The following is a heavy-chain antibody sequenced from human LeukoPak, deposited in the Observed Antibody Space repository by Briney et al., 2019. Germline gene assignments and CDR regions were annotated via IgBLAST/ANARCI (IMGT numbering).Heavy chain of an antibody. Sequence: PSETLSLTCTVPGGSITSRSYYWGWIRQPPGKGLEWIGDINYSGSTYYNASLRSRVTMSVDTSRSQFSLKLTSVTAADTAVYYXARRYSSGSNYFDYWGQGTLATVSP. D-gene: IGHD2-15*01. J-gene: IGHJ4*02. CDR3: ARRYSSGSNYFDY. CDR1: GGSITSRSYY. V-gene: IGHV4-39*01. CDR2: INYSGST.